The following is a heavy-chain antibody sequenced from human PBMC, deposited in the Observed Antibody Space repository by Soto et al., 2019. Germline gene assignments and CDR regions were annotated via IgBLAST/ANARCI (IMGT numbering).Heavy chain of an antibody. D-gene: IGHD5-18*01. Sequence: GGSLRLSCAASGFTFSSYSMNWVRQAPGKGLEWVSSISSSSSYIYYADSVKGRFTISRDNAKNSLYLQMNSLRAEDTAVYYCASAPRGYSYGFDYWGQGALVTVSS. CDR2: ISSSSSYI. CDR3: ASAPRGYSYGFDY. J-gene: IGHJ4*02. CDR1: GFTFSSYS. V-gene: IGHV3-21*01.